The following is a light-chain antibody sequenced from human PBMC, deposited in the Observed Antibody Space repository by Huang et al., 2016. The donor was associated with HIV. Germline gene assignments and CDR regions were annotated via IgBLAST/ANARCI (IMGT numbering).Light chain of an antibody. V-gene: IGKV3-15*01. CDR1: QSVSSN. CDR3: QQYNNWPPYT. Sequence: EIVMTQSPATLSVSPGERATLSCRASQSVSSNLAWYQQKPGQAPRILMYGAATRATGVPARFSGSGSGTEFTLTISSLQSEDFAVYYCQQYNNWPPYTIGQGTNLEIK. J-gene: IGKJ2*01. CDR2: GAA.